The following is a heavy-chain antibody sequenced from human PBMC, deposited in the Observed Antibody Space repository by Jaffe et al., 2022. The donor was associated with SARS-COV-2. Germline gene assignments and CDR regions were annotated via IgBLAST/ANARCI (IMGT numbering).Heavy chain of an antibody. CDR3: AKDSDWGETWLQLPPFDY. Sequence: EVQLLESGGGLVQPGGSLRLSCAASGFTFSTYAMNWVRQAPGKGLEWVSGMSDTGSDGRIYYADSVKGRFTISRDNSRNTLYLELNSLRGEDTAVYYCAKDSDWGETWLQLPPFDYWGQGTLVTVSS. D-gene: IGHD5-12*01. CDR2: MSDTGSDGRI. J-gene: IGHJ4*02. CDR1: GFTFSTYA. V-gene: IGHV3-23*01.